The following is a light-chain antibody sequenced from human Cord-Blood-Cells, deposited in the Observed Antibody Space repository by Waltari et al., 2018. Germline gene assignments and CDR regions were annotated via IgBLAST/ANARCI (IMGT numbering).Light chain of an antibody. CDR2: GNS. CDR3: QSYDSSLSGL. Sequence: QSVLTQPPSVSGAPGQRVTISCTGSSPHIGAGYDVHWYQQLPGTGPKLLIYGNSNRPSGVPDRFSGSKSGTSASLAITGLQAEDEADYYCQSYDSSLSGLFGGGTKLTVL. J-gene: IGLJ3*02. CDR1: SPHIGAGYD. V-gene: IGLV1-40*01.